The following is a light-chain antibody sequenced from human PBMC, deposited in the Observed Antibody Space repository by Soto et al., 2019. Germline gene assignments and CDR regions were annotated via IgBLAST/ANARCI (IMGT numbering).Light chain of an antibody. CDR2: DAS. CDR1: QSVNEY. J-gene: IGKJ4*01. Sequence: EIVLTQSPATLSLFPGERATLSCRASQSVNEYLIWYQQKPGQAPRLLIYDASNRATGIPARFSGSGSGTDFTLTISSLEPEDFAVYYCQQRTNWPLTFGGGTKV. V-gene: IGKV3-11*01. CDR3: QQRTNWPLT.